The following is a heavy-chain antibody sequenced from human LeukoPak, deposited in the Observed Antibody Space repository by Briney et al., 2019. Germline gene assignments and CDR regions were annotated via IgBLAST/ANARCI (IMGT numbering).Heavy chain of an antibody. CDR3: ARGAPVRYSGSYFDY. J-gene: IGHJ4*02. CDR2: IYYSGST. D-gene: IGHD1-26*01. CDR1: GGSISSYY. V-gene: IGHV4-59*01. Sequence: SETLSLTCTVSGGSISSYYWSWIRQPPGKGLEWIGYIYYSGSTNYNPSLKSRVTISVDTSKNQFSLKLSSVTAADTAVYYCARGAPVRYSGSYFDYWGQGTLVTVSS.